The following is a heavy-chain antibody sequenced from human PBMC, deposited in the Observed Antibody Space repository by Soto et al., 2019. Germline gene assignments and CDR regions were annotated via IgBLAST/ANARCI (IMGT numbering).Heavy chain of an antibody. CDR2: IVVGSGNT. V-gene: IGHV1-58*02. CDR3: ARGEGRAEGGWGGKENWFDP. J-gene: IGHJ5*02. CDR1: GFTFTSSA. D-gene: IGHD6-13*01. Sequence: ASVKVSCKASGFTFTSSAMQWVRQARGQRLEWIGWIVVGSGNTNYAQKFQERVTITRDMSTSTAYMELSSLRSEDTAVYYCARGEGRAEGGWGGKENWFDPWGQGTLVTVSS.